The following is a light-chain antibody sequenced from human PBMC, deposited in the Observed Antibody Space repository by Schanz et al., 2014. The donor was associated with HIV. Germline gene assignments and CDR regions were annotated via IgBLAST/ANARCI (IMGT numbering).Light chain of an antibody. CDR2: EVN. V-gene: IGLV2-8*01. Sequence: QSALTQPPSASGSPGQSVTISCTGTSSDVGGYKYVSWYQQHPGKAPKLMIYEVNQRPSGVPDRFSGSKSGNTASLAITGLQAEDEADYYCQSYDNNLGGSGVFGGGTKLTVL. CDR1: SSDVGGYKY. CDR3: QSYDNNLGGSGV. J-gene: IGLJ3*02.